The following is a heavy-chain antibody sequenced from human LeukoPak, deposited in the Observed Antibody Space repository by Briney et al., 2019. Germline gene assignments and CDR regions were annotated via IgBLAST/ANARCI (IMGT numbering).Heavy chain of an antibody. CDR3: ARAVDYYYGMDV. V-gene: IGHV1-69*13. J-gene: IGHJ6*02. CDR1: GYTFSNYG. CDR2: IIPIFGTA. Sequence: GASVKVSCEASGYTFSNYGISWVRQAPGQGLEWMGGIIPIFGTANYAQKFQGRVTITADESTSTAYMELSSLRSEDTAVYYCARAVDYYYGMDVWGQGTTVTVSS.